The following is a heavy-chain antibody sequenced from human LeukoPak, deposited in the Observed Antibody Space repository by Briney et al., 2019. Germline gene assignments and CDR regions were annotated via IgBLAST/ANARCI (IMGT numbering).Heavy chain of an antibody. CDR3: ARSLSGSSGAISY. CDR2: IYHSGST. Sequence: SETLSPTCTVSGYSISSGYYWGWIRQPPGKGLEWIGSIYHSGSTYYNPSLKSRVTISVDTSKNQFSLKLSSVTAADTAVYYCARSLSGSSGAISYWGQGTLVTVSS. CDR1: GYSISSGYY. J-gene: IGHJ4*02. D-gene: IGHD1-26*01. V-gene: IGHV4-38-2*02.